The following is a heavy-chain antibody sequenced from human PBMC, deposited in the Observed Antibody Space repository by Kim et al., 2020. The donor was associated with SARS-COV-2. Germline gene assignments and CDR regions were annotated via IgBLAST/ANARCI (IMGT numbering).Heavy chain of an antibody. CDR1: GFSLSTSGMC. D-gene: IGHD6-13*01. J-gene: IGHJ4*02. CDR3: ARFSAAGLSEDY. V-gene: IGHV2-70*11. Sequence: SGPTLVNPTQTLTLTCTFSGFSLSTSGMCVSWIRQPPGKALEWLARIDWDDDKYYSTSLKTRLTISKDTSKNQVVLTMTNMDPVDTATYYCARFSAAGLSEDYWGQGTLVTVSS. CDR2: IDWDDDK.